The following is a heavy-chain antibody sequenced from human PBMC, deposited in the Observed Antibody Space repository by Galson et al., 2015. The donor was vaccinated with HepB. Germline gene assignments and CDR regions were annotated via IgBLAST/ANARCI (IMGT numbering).Heavy chain of an antibody. Sequence: SLRLSCAASGFTFSSYSMNWVRQAPGKGLEWVSYISSSSSTIYYADSVKGRFTISRDNAKNSLYLQMNSLRDEDTAVYYCARDQYSSGWSSWEYFDYWGQGTLVTVSS. CDR3: ARDQYSSGWSSWEYFDY. CDR1: GFTFSSYS. J-gene: IGHJ4*02. V-gene: IGHV3-48*02. D-gene: IGHD6-19*01. CDR2: ISSSSSTI.